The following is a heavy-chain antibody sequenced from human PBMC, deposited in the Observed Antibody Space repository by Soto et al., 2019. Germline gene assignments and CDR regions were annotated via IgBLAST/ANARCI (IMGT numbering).Heavy chain of an antibody. D-gene: IGHD5-18*01. Sequence: QVQLVQSGAEVKKPGSSVKVSCKASGGTFSSYAISWVRQAPGQGLEWMGGIIPIFGTANYAQKFQGRVTIRADGSTSTVYMRLSSVRAEDTAVYYCARDLSVATAMVGGAFDIWGQGTMVTVSS. CDR2: IIPIFGTA. V-gene: IGHV1-69*12. CDR3: ARDLSVATAMVGGAFDI. J-gene: IGHJ3*02. CDR1: GGTFSSYA.